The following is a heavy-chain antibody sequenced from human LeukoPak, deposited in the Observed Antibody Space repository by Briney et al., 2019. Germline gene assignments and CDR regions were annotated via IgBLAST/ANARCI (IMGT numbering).Heavy chain of an antibody. CDR2: IYSGGST. CDR1: GFTVSSNC. D-gene: IGHD5-18*01. CDR3: ARDRYSYGYALDC. Sequence: GGSLRLSCAASGFTVSSNCLSWVRQAPGKGLEWVSVIYSGGSTYYADSVKGRFTISRDNSKNTLNLQMNSLRVEDSAVYYCARDRYSYGYALDCWGQGTLVTVSS. V-gene: IGHV3-53*05. J-gene: IGHJ4*02.